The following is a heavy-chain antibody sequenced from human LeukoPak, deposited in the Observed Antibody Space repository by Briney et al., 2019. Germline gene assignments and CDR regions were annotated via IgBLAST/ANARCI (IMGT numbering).Heavy chain of an antibody. CDR3: ARGGRLRFVVVVVAATFNDAFDI. CDR2: IYYSGST. J-gene: IGHJ3*02. Sequence: SETLSLTCTVSGGSISSYYWSWIRQPPGKGLEWIGYIYYSGSTNYNPSLKSRVTISVDTSKNQFSLKLSSVTAADTAVYYCARGGRLRFVVVVVAATFNDAFDIWGQGTMVTVSS. D-gene: IGHD2-15*01. CDR1: GGSISSYY. V-gene: IGHV4-59*01.